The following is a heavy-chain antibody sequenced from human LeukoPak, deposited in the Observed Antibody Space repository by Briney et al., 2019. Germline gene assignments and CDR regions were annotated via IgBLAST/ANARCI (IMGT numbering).Heavy chain of an antibody. CDR1: GFTFSSYS. J-gene: IGHJ6*03. Sequence: GGSLRLSCAASGFTFSSYSMKWFRQAPGKGREWVSYISGSSSTIYYADSVKGRFTISRDNAKNSLYLQMNSLRAEDTAVYYCARSIGDYGGTYYYYYYYMDVWGKGTTVTVSS. CDR2: ISGSSSTI. D-gene: IGHD4-23*01. V-gene: IGHV3-48*01. CDR3: ARSIGDYGGTYYYYYYYMDV.